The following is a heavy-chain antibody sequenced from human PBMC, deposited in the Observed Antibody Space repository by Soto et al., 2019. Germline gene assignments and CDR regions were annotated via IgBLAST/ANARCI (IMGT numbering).Heavy chain of an antibody. J-gene: IGHJ4*02. CDR3: ARVWKTFSGYDRYYFDY. Sequence: GGSLRLSCAASGFTFSDYYMSWIRQAPGKGLEWVSYISSSSSYTNYADSVKGRFTISRDNAKNSLYLQMNSLRAEDTAVYYCARVWKTFSGYDRYYFDYCGQRTLVTVSS. D-gene: IGHD5-12*01. V-gene: IGHV3-11*06. CDR2: ISSSSSYT. CDR1: GFTFSDYY.